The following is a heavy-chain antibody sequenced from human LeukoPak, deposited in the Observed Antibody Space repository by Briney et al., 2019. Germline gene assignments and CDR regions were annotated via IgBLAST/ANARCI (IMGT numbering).Heavy chain of an antibody. CDR3: AKEEVSDYLDP. CDR1: EFTFSSYG. D-gene: IGHD4-11*01. Sequence: PGGSLRLSCAASEFTFSSYGMHWVRQAPGKGLEWVAVIWYDGSNKYYADSVKGRFTISRDNSKNTLYLQMNSLRAEDTAVYYCAKEEVSDYLDPWGQGTLVTVSS. CDR2: IWYDGSNK. J-gene: IGHJ5*02. V-gene: IGHV3-33*06.